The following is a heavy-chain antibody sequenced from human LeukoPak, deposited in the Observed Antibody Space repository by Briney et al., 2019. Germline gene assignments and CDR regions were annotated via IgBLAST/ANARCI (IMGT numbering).Heavy chain of an antibody. V-gene: IGHV3-15*01. CDR1: GFPFSNAW. D-gene: IGHD2-15*01. J-gene: IGHJ4*02. CDR3: AKAGILSNARPY. CDR2: IKSKTDGGTT. Sequence: GGSLRLSCAASGFPFSNAWMSWVRQAPGKGLEWVGLIKSKTDGGTTDYAAPVKARFTISRDDSENTLYLQMNSLRAEDTAVYYCAKAGILSNARPYWGQGTLVTVSS.